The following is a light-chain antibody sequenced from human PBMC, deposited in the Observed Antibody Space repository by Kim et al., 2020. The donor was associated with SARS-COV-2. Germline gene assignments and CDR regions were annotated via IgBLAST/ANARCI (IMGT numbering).Light chain of an antibody. CDR2: GAS. CDR1: QSVSSN. CDR3: QQYNNWPYS. V-gene: IGKV3D-15*01. J-gene: IGKJ2*03. Sequence: SVSPGERATPSGRASQSVSSNLAWYQQKPGQAPRLLIYGASTRATGIPARFSGSGSGTEFTLTISSLQSEDFAVYYCQQYNNWPYSFGQGTKLEI.